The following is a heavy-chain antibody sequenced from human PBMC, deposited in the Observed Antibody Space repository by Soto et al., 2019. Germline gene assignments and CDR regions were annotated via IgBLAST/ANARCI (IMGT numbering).Heavy chain of an antibody. CDR2: IIPIFGTA. V-gene: IGHV1-69*06. CDR1: GGTFSSYA. Sequence: QVQLVQSGAEVKKPGSSVKVSCKASGGTFSSYAISWVRQAPGQGLEWMGGIIPIFGTANYAQKFQGRVTITADKSTSTAYMELSSPRSEDTAVYYCARPYSSSSGYYYYGMDVWGQGTTVTVSS. J-gene: IGHJ6*02. D-gene: IGHD6-6*01. CDR3: ARPYSSSSGYYYYGMDV.